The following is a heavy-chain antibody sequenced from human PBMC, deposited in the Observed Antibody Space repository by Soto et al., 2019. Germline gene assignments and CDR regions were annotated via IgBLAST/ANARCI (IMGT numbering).Heavy chain of an antibody. V-gene: IGHV3-30-3*01. CDR1: GFTFSNYA. Sequence: QVQLVESGGGVVQPGRSLRLSCAASGFTFSNYAMHWVRQAPGKGLEWVAVISYDGGRKYYADSVKARFTISRDNTKNTLYLQMNSLGAEDTAVYYCARDVNYGDYFSYAFDMWGQGTMVTVSA. D-gene: IGHD4-17*01. CDR2: ISYDGGRK. CDR3: ARDVNYGDYFSYAFDM. J-gene: IGHJ3*02.